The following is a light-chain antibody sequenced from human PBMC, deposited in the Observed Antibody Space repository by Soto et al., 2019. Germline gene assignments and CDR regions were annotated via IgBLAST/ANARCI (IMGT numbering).Light chain of an antibody. Sequence: EIVLTQSPGTLSLSPGERATLSCRASQSVSSYLAWYRQKPRQAPRLLIYGASSRATGIPARFSGSGSGTDFTLTISSLEPEDFAVYYCQQRSIWPFTFGPGTKVDIK. CDR3: QQRSIWPFT. CDR1: QSVSSY. CDR2: GAS. V-gene: IGKV3-11*01. J-gene: IGKJ3*01.